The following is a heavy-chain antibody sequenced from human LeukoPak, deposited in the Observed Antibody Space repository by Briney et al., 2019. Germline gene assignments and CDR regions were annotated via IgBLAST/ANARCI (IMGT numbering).Heavy chain of an antibody. Sequence: PGGSLRLSCTVSGFTFSDHYMEWVRRAPGKGLEWVANIKQDGSEKNYVDSVKGRFTISRDNAKNSLYLQMNNLRVEDTAMYYCAGGTGFIIKDWGQGTLVTVSS. J-gene: IGHJ4*02. CDR2: IKQDGSEK. CDR1: GFTFSDHY. V-gene: IGHV3-7*03. D-gene: IGHD3-9*01. CDR3: AGGTGFIIKD.